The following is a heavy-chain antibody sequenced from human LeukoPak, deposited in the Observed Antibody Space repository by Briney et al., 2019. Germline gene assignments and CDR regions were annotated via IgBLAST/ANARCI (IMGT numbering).Heavy chain of an antibody. J-gene: IGHJ5*02. D-gene: IGHD1-7*01. Sequence: SETLSLTCTVSGYSISSSYYWSWIRQPPGKGLEWIGYIYYSGSTNYNPSLKSRVTISVDTSKNQFSLKLSSVTAADTAVYYCARAQPFNWNYLGVNWFDPWGQGTLVTVSS. CDR2: IYYSGST. CDR1: GYSISSSYY. V-gene: IGHV4-61*01. CDR3: ARAQPFNWNYLGVNWFDP.